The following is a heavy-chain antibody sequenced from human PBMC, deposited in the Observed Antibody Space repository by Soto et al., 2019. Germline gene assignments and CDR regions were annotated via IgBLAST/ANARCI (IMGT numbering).Heavy chain of an antibody. Sequence: EVQLLESGGGVVQPGGSLRLSCAASGFTFSSYAMSWVRQAPGKGLEWVSAISGSGGSTYYANSVKGRFTISRDNSKNPLYLQINSLRAEDTAVYYCAKGAGRALQHGFDYWGQGTLVTVSS. CDR1: GFTFSSYA. J-gene: IGHJ4*02. CDR3: AKGAGRALQHGFDY. D-gene: IGHD4-4*01. V-gene: IGHV3-23*01. CDR2: ISGSGGST.